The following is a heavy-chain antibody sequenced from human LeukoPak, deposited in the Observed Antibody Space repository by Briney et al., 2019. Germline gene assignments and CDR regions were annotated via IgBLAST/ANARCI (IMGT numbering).Heavy chain of an antibody. CDR1: GGSFSVYY. J-gene: IGHJ4*02. CDR3: ARWAGQCGNTNCYYHFDD. CDR2: ISHSGST. V-gene: IGHV4-34*01. D-gene: IGHD2-2*01. Sequence: SETLSLTCAVYGGSFSVYYWSWIRQPPGKGLEWIAEISHSGSTNFNPSLKSRVTISVDTSKNQFSLRLSSVTAADTAVYYCARWAGQCGNTNCYYHFDDWGQGTLVTVSS.